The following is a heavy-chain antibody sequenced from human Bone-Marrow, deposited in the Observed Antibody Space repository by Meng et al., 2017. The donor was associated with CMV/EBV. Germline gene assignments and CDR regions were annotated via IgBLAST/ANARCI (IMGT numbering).Heavy chain of an antibody. Sequence: GGSLRLSCAASGFTFSSYSMNWVRQAPGKGLEWVSSISSSSSYIYYADSVKGRFTISRDNAKNSLYLQMNSLRAADTAVYYCARETTMELGVVYYYYGVDVWGQGTTVTVSS. CDR1: GFTFSSYS. D-gene: IGHD4/OR15-4a*01. CDR2: ISSSSSYI. J-gene: IGHJ6*02. V-gene: IGHV3-21*01. CDR3: ARETTMELGVVYYYYGVDV.